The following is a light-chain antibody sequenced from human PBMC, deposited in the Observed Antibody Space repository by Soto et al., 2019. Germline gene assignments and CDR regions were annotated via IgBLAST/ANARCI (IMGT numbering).Light chain of an antibody. CDR2: EVS. Sequence: QSALTQPASVSGSPGQSITISCTGTSSDDGGYNYVSWYQQHPGKAPKLMIYEVSNRPSGVSNRFSGSKSGNTASLTISGLQAEDEADDYCSSYTSSSTLVVFGGGTKLTVL. CDR1: SSDDGGYNY. V-gene: IGLV2-14*01. J-gene: IGLJ2*01. CDR3: SSYTSSSTLVV.